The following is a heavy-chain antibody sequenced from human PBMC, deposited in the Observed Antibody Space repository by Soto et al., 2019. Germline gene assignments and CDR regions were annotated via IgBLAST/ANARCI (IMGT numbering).Heavy chain of an antibody. Sequence: LRLSCAASGFTFSNYNMNWVRQPPGKGLEWVSSITSAGSYIYYAESLKGRVTISRDNAKNSLFLQMNSLRAEDTALYFCARGILGGVRIDYGMDVWGQGTTVTVSS. V-gene: IGHV3-21*01. D-gene: IGHD2-8*02. CDR3: ARGILGGVRIDYGMDV. CDR2: ITSAGSYI. J-gene: IGHJ6*02. CDR1: GFTFSNYN.